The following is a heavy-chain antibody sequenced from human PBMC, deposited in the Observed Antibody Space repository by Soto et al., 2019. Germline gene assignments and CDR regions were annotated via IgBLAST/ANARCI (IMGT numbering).Heavy chain of an antibody. V-gene: IGHV1-18*01. Sequence: AASVKVSCKASGYTFTSYGISWVRQAPGQGLEWMGWISAYNGNTNYAQKPQGRVTMTTDTSTSTAYMELRSLRSDDTAVYYCARDLRQQLVRWFDPWGQGTLVTVSS. D-gene: IGHD6-13*01. CDR1: GYTFTSYG. CDR3: ARDLRQQLVRWFDP. J-gene: IGHJ5*02. CDR2: ISAYNGNT.